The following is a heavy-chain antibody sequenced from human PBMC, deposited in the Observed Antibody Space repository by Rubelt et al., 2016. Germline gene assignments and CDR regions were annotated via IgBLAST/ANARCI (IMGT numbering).Heavy chain of an antibody. Sequence: EVQLLESGGGLVQPGGSLRLSCAASGFTFRNYWMHWVRQGPGKGPVWVARTNSDGRSTNYADSVKGRFTISRDNAKNSLYLQMNNLRAEDTAVYYCARAIVATIWGALDAFDIWGQGTMVTVSS. J-gene: IGHJ3*02. CDR2: TNSDGRST. D-gene: IGHD5-12*01. CDR1: GFTFRNYW. V-gene: IGHV3-74*02. CDR3: ARAIVATIWGALDAFDI.